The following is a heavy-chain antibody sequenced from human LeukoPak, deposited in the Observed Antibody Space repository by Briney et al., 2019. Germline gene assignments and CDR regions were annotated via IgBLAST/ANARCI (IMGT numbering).Heavy chain of an antibody. J-gene: IGHJ6*03. CDR2: VSSSSTSI. CDR3: AKEGVGAPYYYYYMDV. D-gene: IGHD1-26*01. Sequence: GGSLRLSCAASGFTFSSYSRKWVRQAPGKGLEWVSSVSSSSTSIYYADSLKGRFTISRDNAKNSLYLQMNSLRAEDTAVYYCAKEGVGAPYYYYYMDVWGKGTTVTVSS. CDR1: GFTFSSYS. V-gene: IGHV3-21*01.